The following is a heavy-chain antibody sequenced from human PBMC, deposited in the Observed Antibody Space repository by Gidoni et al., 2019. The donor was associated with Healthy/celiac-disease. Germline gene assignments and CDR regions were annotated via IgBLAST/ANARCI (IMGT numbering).Heavy chain of an antibody. Sequence: QVQLQQWGAGLLKPSETLSLTCAVYGGSFSGYYWSWLRQPPGKGLEWIGEINHSGSTNYNPSLKSRVTISVDTSKNQFSLKLSSVTAADTAVYYCARCRRVYYDYVWGSSPRWYFDYWGQGTLVTVSS. J-gene: IGHJ4*02. CDR1: GGSFSGYY. CDR2: INHSGST. D-gene: IGHD3-16*01. V-gene: IGHV4-34*01. CDR3: ARCRRVYYDYVWGSSPRWYFDY.